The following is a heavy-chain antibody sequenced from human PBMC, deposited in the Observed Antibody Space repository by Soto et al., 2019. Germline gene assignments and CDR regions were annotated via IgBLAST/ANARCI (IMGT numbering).Heavy chain of an antibody. J-gene: IGHJ3*02. D-gene: IGHD4-17*01. CDR2: IIHSGST. CDR3: ARGRRSLRAFDI. CDR1: GVYFSGYY. V-gene: IGHV4-34*01. Sequence: QVQLQQWGAGRLKPSETLSLTCAVYGVYFSGYYWSWIRQPPGKGLEWIGEIIHSGSTNYNPSLKSRVTISVDTSTKQFSLKLSSVNAADTAGYYCARGRRSLRAFDIWGQGTMVTVSS.